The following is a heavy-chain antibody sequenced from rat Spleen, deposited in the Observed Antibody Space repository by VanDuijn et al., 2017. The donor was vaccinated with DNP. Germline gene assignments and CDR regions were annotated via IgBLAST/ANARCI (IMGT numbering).Heavy chain of an antibody. J-gene: IGHJ3*01. CDR3: AHPSY. Sequence: EVHLVESGGGLVQPGRSLKLSCAVSGFTFSDYYMAWVRQAPAKGLEWVATIGYDGFTTYYRDSVRGRFTISRDNAKNTLHLQMDSLRSEDTAIYYCAHPSYWGQGTLVTVSS. CDR2: IGYDGFTT. V-gene: IGHV5-29*01. CDR1: GFTFSDYY. D-gene: IGHD3-8*01.